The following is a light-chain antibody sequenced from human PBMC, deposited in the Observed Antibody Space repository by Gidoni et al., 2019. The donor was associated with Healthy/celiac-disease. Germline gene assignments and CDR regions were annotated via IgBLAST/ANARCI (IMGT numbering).Light chain of an antibody. J-gene: IGKJ2*01. Sequence: ETVLTQSPTTLSLSLGERASLSCTASQSVSSYLAWYHQKPGQAPRLLIYEASNRATGIPARFSGSGSGTDFTLTISSLEPEDFAVYYCQQRSNWLLYTFGQGTKLEIK. CDR2: EAS. CDR1: QSVSSY. CDR3: QQRSNWLLYT. V-gene: IGKV3-11*01.